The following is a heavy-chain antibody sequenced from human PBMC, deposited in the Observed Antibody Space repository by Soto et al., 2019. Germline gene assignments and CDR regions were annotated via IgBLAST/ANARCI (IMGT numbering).Heavy chain of an antibody. Sequence: QVQLQESGPGLVKPSETLSLTCTVSGGSISSYYWSWSRQPPGKGLEWIGYIYYSGSTNYNPSLKSRVTISVDTSKNQFSLKLSSVTAADTAVYYCARPHYYGSGSYFYYWGQGTLVTVSS. J-gene: IGHJ4*02. V-gene: IGHV4-59*08. D-gene: IGHD3-10*01. CDR3: ARPHYYGSGSYFYY. CDR2: IYYSGST. CDR1: GGSISSYY.